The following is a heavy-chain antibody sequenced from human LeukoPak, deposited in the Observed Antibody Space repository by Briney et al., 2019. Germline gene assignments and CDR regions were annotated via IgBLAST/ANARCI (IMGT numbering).Heavy chain of an antibody. CDR3: ASLGCSSTSCYNY. D-gene: IGHD2-2*02. V-gene: IGHV3-21*01. CDR1: GFTFSSYS. J-gene: IGHJ4*02. Sequence: PGGSLRLSCAASGFTFSSYSMNWVRQAPGKGLEWVSSISSSSSYIYYADSVKGRFTISRDNAKNSLYLQMNSLRAEDTAVCYCASLGCSSTSCYNYWGQGTLVTVSS. CDR2: ISSSSSYI.